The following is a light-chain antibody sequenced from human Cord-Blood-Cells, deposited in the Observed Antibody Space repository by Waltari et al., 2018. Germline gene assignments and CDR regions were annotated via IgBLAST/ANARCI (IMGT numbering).Light chain of an antibody. CDR3: QQRSNWPPLT. Sequence: EIVLTQSPATLSLSPGERATLSCRASQSVSSYLAWYQQKPGQAPRLLIYDASNRATGIPDRFSGSGSETDFTLTISSLEPEDFAVYNCQQRSNWPPLTFGGGTKVEIK. V-gene: IGKV3-11*01. CDR2: DAS. CDR1: QSVSSY. J-gene: IGKJ4*01.